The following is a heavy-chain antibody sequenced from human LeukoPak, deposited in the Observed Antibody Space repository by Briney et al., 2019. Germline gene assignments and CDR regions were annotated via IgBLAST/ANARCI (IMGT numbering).Heavy chain of an antibody. V-gene: IGHV1-18*01. J-gene: IGHJ4*02. D-gene: IGHD1/OR15-1a*01. CDR2: ISAYNGNT. Sequence: RASVKVSCKASGYTFTRYVISWVRQAPGQGLEWMGWISAYNGNTDYAQKLQGRVTMTTDTSTNTAYLELRSLRSDDTAAYYCARGGGNNHPYFGDWGQGTLVTVSS. CDR3: ARGGGNNHPYFGD. CDR1: GYTFTRYV.